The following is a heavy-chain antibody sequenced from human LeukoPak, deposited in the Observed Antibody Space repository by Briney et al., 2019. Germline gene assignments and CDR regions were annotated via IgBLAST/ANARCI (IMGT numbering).Heavy chain of an antibody. V-gene: IGHV4-34*01. CDR3: VTYYFDSSGPKKNY. CDR1: GGSFSGYY. CDR2: INHSGSA. D-gene: IGHD3-22*01. Sequence: SETLSLTCAVYGGSFSGYYWSWIRQPPGKGLEWIGEINHSGSANYNPSLKSRVTISVDTSKKQFSLKLSSVTAADTAVYYCVTYYFDSSGPKKNYWGQGTLVTVSS. J-gene: IGHJ4*02.